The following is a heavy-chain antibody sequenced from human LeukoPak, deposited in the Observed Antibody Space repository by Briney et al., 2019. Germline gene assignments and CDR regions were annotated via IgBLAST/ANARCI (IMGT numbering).Heavy chain of an antibody. CDR3: ARVGYCSGGSCYLNAFDI. CDR2: INPNSGGT. J-gene: IGHJ3*02. CDR1: GYTFTGYY. D-gene: IGHD2-15*01. V-gene: IGHV1-2*02. Sequence: ASVKVSCKASGYTFTGYYMHWVRQAPGQGLEWMGWINPNSGGTNYAQKFQGRVTMTRDTSISTAYMELSRLRSDDTAVYYCARVGYCSGGSCYLNAFDIWGQGTMVTVSS.